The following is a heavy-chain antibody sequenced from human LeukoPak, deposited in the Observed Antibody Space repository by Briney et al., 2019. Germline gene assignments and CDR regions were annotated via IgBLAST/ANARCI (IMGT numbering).Heavy chain of an antibody. CDR2: FDPEDGET. D-gene: IGHD2-15*01. CDR3: ATDSSRYCSGGSCYRNYYYYGMDV. J-gene: IGHJ6*02. CDR1: GYTLPELC. Sequence: ASGRVSCRVSGYTLPELCMHGVRRAPGKGLEGRGGFDPEDGETIYAQTFQGGAIMTEATSTDTAYMELSSLRSEDTAVYYCATDSSRYCSGGSCYRNYYYYGMDVWGQGTTVTVSS. V-gene: IGHV1-24*01.